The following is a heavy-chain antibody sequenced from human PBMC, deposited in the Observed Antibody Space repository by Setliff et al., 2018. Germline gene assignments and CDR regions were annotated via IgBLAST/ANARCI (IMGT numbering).Heavy chain of an antibody. Sequence: PSETLSLTCTVSGGSISSDYWSWIRQPPGKGLEWIGYIYSSGSTKYNPPLKSRVTISVDTSKNQFSLQVTSLAATDTALYFCARHEFVGGYYGSVTYRHFDYWGQGILVTVSS. CDR1: GGSISSDY. V-gene: IGHV4-4*08. D-gene: IGHD3-10*01. J-gene: IGHJ4*02. CDR3: ARHEFVGGYYGSVTYRHFDY. CDR2: IYSSGST.